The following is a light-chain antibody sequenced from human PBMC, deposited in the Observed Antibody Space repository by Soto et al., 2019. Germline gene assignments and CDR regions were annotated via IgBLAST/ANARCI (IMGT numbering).Light chain of an antibody. CDR3: QQYHNYWT. V-gene: IGKV1-5*03. CDR1: QSISSW. J-gene: IGKJ1*01. Sequence: DIQMAQSPSALSSSVGDRVTITCRASQSISSWLAWYQQKPGKAPKVLIYKASSLESGVPSRFSGSGSGTEFTLTISTLQPDDFATYYCQQYHNYWTFGQGTKVDIK. CDR2: KAS.